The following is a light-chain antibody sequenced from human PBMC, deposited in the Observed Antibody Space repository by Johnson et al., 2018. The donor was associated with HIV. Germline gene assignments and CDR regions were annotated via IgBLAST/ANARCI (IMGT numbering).Light chain of an antibody. Sequence: QSVLTQPPSVSAAPGQKVTISCSGSSSNIGNNYVSWYQQLPGTAPKLLIYENNKRPSGIPDRFSASKSGTPATLGITGLQTEDEADYYCGTWDSSLNVYVFGTGTKVTVL. CDR1: SSNIGNNY. CDR3: GTWDSSLNVYV. J-gene: IGLJ1*01. V-gene: IGLV1-51*02. CDR2: ENN.